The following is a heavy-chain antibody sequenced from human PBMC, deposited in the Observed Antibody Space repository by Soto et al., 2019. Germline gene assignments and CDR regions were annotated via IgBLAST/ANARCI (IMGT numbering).Heavy chain of an antibody. J-gene: IGHJ4*02. D-gene: IGHD5-12*01. Sequence: QVQLQESGPGLVKPSQTLSRTCTVSGGSISSGGYYWSWIRQHPGKGLEWIGYIYYSGSTYYNPSLKSRVTISVDTSKNQFSLKLSSVTAADTAVYYCASGIVATTMGEGVDYWGQGTLVTVSS. CDR3: ASGIVATTMGEGVDY. CDR2: IYYSGST. CDR1: GGSISSGGYY. V-gene: IGHV4-31*03.